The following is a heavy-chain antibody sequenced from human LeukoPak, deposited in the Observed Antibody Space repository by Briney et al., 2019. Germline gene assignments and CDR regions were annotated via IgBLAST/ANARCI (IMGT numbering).Heavy chain of an antibody. CDR1: GFTFNNYV. CDR2: ISGSGGST. V-gene: IGHV3-23*01. J-gene: IGHJ4*02. Sequence: GGSLRLSCAASGFTFNNYVMSWVRQAPGKGLEWVSTISGSGGSTYYADCVKGRFTISRDNSKSTLYLQLSGLRAEDTAVYYCAKPATGTNSFDYWGQGTLVTVSS. D-gene: IGHD6-13*01. CDR3: AKPATGTNSFDY.